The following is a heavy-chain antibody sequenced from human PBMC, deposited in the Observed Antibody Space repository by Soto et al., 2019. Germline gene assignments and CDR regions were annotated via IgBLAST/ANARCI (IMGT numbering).Heavy chain of an antibody. CDR3: ARIYRRDGNKYADY. CDR2: ISGSGGST. V-gene: IGHV3-23*01. D-gene: IGHD3-16*02. Sequence: GGSLRLSCAASGFTFSSYAMSWVRQAPGKGLEWVSAISGSGGSTYYADSVKGRFTISRDNSKNTLYLQMISLRDEDTAVYYCARIYRRDGNKYADYWGQGTLVTVSS. J-gene: IGHJ4*02. CDR1: GFTFSSYA.